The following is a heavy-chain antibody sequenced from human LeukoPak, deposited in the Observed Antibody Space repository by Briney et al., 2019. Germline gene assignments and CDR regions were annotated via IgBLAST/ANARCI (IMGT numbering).Heavy chain of an antibody. D-gene: IGHD1-26*01. Sequence: GGSLRLSCAASGFTVSSNYMSWVRQAPGKGLEWVSAIYDGGSTYYAGSVRGRFTVSRDNSKNTLYLQMNSLRAEDTAVYYCARGWGSGIVNWGQGTLVTVSS. CDR2: IYDGGST. V-gene: IGHV3-53*01. J-gene: IGHJ4*02. CDR1: GFTVSSNY. CDR3: ARGWGSGIVN.